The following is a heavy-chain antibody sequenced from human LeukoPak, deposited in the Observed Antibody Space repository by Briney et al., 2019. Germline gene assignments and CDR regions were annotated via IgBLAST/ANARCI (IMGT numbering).Heavy chain of an antibody. CDR2: INPNSGGT. CDR3: AFSVGATMGFDY. Sequence: ASVKVSCKASGYTFTGYYMHWVRQAPGQGLEWMGWINPNSGGTNYAQKFQGRVTMTRDTSISTAYMELSRLRSDDTAVYYCAFSVGATMGFDYWGQGTLVTVSS. D-gene: IGHD1-26*01. CDR1: GYTFTGYY. V-gene: IGHV1-2*02. J-gene: IGHJ4*02.